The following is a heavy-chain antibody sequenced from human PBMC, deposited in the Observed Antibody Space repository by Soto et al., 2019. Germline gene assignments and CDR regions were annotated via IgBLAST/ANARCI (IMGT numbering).Heavy chain of an antibody. CDR1: GLTVNTNY. V-gene: IGHV3-53*01. CDR3: ARGTIYLDY. D-gene: IGHD2-21*01. CDR2: IYTGDGS. Sequence: GGSLRLSCAASGLTVNTNYMTWVRQAPGKGLEWVSYIYTGDGSYYADSVKGRFTVSVDKSKNTVYLQMNDLRAEDTAVYYCARGTIYLDYWGQGTLVTVSS. J-gene: IGHJ4*02.